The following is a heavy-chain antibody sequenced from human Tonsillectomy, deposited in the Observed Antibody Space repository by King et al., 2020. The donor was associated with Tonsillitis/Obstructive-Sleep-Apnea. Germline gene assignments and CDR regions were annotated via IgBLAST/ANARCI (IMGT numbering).Heavy chain of an antibody. CDR1: GYSFTSYW. CDR2: IYPVDSDT. Sequence: QLVQSGAEVKKPGESLKISCKGSGYSFTSYWIGWVRQMPGKGLEWMGMIYPVDSDTRYSPTFQGQVTISADKSISTAYLQWSSLKTSDTAMYYCARQKNSEWLVRCFGYWGPGTLVTVSS. J-gene: IGHJ4*02. V-gene: IGHV5-51*01. CDR3: ARQKNSEWLVRCFGY. D-gene: IGHD6-19*01.